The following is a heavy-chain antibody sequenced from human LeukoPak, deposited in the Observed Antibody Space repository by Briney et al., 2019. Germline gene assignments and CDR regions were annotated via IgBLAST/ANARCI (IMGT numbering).Heavy chain of an antibody. CDR1: GFTFSSYA. Sequence: GGSLRLSCAASGFTFSSYAMSWVRQAPGKGLEWVSAISGSGGSTYYADSVKGRFTISRDNSKNTLYLQMNSLRAEDTAVYYCAKRDSYYYDSSGNFDYWGQGTLVTVSS. CDR2: ISGSGGST. J-gene: IGHJ4*02. V-gene: IGHV3-23*01. CDR3: AKRDSYYYDSSGNFDY. D-gene: IGHD3-22*01.